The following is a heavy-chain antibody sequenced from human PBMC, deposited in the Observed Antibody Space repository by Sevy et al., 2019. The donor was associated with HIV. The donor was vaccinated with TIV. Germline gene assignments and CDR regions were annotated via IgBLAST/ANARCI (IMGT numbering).Heavy chain of an antibody. D-gene: IGHD2-2*02. CDR1: GGTFSSYA. V-gene: IGHV1-69*13. J-gene: IGHJ6*02. Sequence: ASVKVSCKASGGTFSSYAISWVRQAPGQGLEWMGGIFPIFGTANYAQKFQGRVTITADESTSTAYMELSSLRSEDTAVYYCARGAYCSSTSCYKSLGYYYGMDVWGQGTTVTVSS. CDR2: IFPIFGTA. CDR3: ARGAYCSSTSCYKSLGYYYGMDV.